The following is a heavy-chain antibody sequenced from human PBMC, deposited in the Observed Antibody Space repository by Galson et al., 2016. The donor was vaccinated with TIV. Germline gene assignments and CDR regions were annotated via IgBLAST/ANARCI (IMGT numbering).Heavy chain of an antibody. CDR3: ARDLDSTVTAPFDY. Sequence: SVKVSCKASGYTFTGYYMHWVRQAPGQGLEWMGWINPNSGDTNYAQNFQDRVTTTRDTSIRTAYMELSRLKSDDTAVYYCARDLDSTVTAPFDYWGQGTLVTISS. CDR1: GYTFTGYY. CDR2: INPNSGDT. D-gene: IGHD4-17*01. J-gene: IGHJ4*02. V-gene: IGHV1-2*02.